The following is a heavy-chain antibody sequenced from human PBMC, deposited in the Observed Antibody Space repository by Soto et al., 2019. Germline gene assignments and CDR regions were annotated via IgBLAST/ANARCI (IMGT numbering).Heavy chain of an antibody. CDR3: ARDDNGDYYGMDV. Sequence: ASVKVSCKASGYTFTSYYMHWVRQAPGQGLEWMGIINPSGGSTSYAQKFQGRVTMTRDTSTSTVYMELSSLRSEDMAVYYCARDDNGDYYGMDVWGQGTTVTVSS. J-gene: IGHJ6*02. V-gene: IGHV1-46*01. D-gene: IGHD4-17*01. CDR2: INPSGGST. CDR1: GYTFTSYY.